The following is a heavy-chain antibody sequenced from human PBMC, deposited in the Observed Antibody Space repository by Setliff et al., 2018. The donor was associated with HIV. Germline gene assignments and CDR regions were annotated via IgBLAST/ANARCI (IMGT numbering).Heavy chain of an antibody. J-gene: IGHJ4*02. CDR3: ARHANGPYGPFGDLLYFDY. CDR1: GGSMNNYY. CDR2: IYTSGST. V-gene: IGHV4-4*09. Sequence: KPSETLSLTCTVSGGSMNNYYWTWIRQPPGKGLEWIGYIYTSGSTKYNPSLKGRVTISLDTSKNQFSLKLTSVTAADTAVYYCARHANGPYGPFGDLLYFDYWGLGTLVTVSS. D-gene: IGHD2-21*02.